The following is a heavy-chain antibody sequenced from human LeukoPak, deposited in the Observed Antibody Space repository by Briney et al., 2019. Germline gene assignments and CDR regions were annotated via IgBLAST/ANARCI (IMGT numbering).Heavy chain of an antibody. CDR1: GGSISSSSYY. CDR2: IYYSGST. D-gene: IGHD6-19*01. J-gene: IGHJ5*02. Sequence: KPSETLSLTRTVSGGSISSSSYYWGWIRQPPGKGLEWIGSIYYSGSTYYNPSLKSRVTISVDTSKNQFSLKLSSVTAADTAVYYCANTPIAVAGRKLGWFDPWGQGTLVTVSS. CDR3: ANTPIAVAGRKLGWFDP. V-gene: IGHV4-39*01.